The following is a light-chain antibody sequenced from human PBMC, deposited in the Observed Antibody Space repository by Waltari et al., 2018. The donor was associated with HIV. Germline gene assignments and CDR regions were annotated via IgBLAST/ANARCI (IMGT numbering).Light chain of an antibody. CDR2: DND. Sequence: QSVLTQPPSLSAAPGQKVTISCSGSDSNIGNNFVSWYQQLPGAAPKLLIYDNDSGPSGISDRFSGSKSGTSATLGITGLQAGDEADYYCATWDNNLYVGQVFGGGTKLTVL. CDR1: DSNIGNNF. CDR3: ATWDNNLYVGQV. V-gene: IGLV1-51*01. J-gene: IGLJ3*02.